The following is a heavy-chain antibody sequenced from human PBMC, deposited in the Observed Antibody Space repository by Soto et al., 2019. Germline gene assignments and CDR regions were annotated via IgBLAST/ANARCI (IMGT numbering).Heavy chain of an antibody. CDR3: VKGNSGYYYDY. V-gene: IGHV3-23*01. J-gene: IGHJ4*02. D-gene: IGHD3-22*01. CDR1: VFTGRSYA. Sequence: GSLRNSYADSVFTGRSYAMSWVRQAPGRGLEWVSGATWNSDSTYYADSVKGRFTISRDNSKNTLYMQMNSLRAEDTAVYYCVKGNSGYYYDYWGQGALVPVSS. CDR2: ATWNSDST.